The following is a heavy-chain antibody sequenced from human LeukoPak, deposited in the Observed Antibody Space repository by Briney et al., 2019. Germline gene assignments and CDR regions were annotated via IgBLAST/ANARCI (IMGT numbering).Heavy chain of an antibody. CDR2: ISGSGGST. Sequence: PGGSLRLSCADSGFTFGRYWMHWVRQAPGKGLEWVSAISGSGGSTYYADSVKGRFTISRDNSKNTLYLQMNSLRAEDTAVYYCARSPTYCSSTSCYLFTFWFDPWGQGTLVTVSS. V-gene: IGHV3-23*01. D-gene: IGHD2-2*01. CDR3: ARSPTYCSSTSCYLFTFWFDP. J-gene: IGHJ5*02. CDR1: GFTFGRYW.